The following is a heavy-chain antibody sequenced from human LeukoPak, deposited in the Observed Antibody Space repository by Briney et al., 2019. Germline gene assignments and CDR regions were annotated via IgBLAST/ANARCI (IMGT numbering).Heavy chain of an antibody. J-gene: IGHJ6*02. CDR3: ARDRVVVAASKTFYYYGMDV. CDR2: IKQDGSEK. V-gene: IGHV3-7*01. CDR1: GFTFSSNW. D-gene: IGHD2-15*01. Sequence: GGSLRLSCAASGFTFSSNWMSWVRQAPGKGLEWVANIKQDGSEKYYVDSVKGRFTISRDNAKNSLYLQMNSLRDEDTAVYYCARDRVVVAASKTFYYYGMDVWGQGTTVTVSS.